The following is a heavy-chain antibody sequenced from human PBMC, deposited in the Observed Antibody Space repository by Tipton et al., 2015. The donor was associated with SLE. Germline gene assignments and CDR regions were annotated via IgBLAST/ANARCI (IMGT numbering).Heavy chain of an antibody. CDR2: ISTSGNTK. CDR3: SRETNFDFWSGYSRDYYYAMDG. J-gene: IGHJ6*02. V-gene: IGHV3-48*03. D-gene: IGHD3-3*01. Sequence: SLRLSCAASGFTFDNYAMNWVRQAPGKGLEWGSYISTSGNTKHYADSVEGRFTISRDNAKNSVYLQMNSLRAGDTAVYYCSRETNFDFWSGYSRDYYYAMDGWGQGTTVTVSS. CDR1: GFTFDNYA.